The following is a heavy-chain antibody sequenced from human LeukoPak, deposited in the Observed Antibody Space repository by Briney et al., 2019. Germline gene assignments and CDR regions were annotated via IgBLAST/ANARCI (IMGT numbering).Heavy chain of an antibody. D-gene: IGHD4-11*01. Sequence: PGGSLRLSCAASGFTFSNIALTWVRQAPGRGLEWVSGISRNGGTTYYADSMKGRFTISRDNSKNTLYLQMSSLRAEDTAVYYCAKYITVTTNSYYFYMDVWGKGTTVTVSS. CDR1: GFTFSNIA. J-gene: IGHJ6*03. V-gene: IGHV3-23*01. CDR2: ISRNGGTT. CDR3: AKYITVTTNSYYFYMDV.